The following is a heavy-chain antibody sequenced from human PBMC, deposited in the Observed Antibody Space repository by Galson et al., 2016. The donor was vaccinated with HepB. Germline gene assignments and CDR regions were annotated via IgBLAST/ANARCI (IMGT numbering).Heavy chain of an antibody. CDR3: VRDHDWAFDY. CDR2: NSRENNRI. D-gene: IGHD3-9*01. V-gene: IGHV3-48*01. Sequence: SLRLSCAASGFTFSDYAMNWVRQAPGKGLEWISHNSRENNRIDYADSVKGRFTVSRDNGKNSLYLQMNSLRVEDTAVYYCVRDHDWAFDYWGHGLLVTVSS. J-gene: IGHJ4*01. CDR1: GFTFSDYA.